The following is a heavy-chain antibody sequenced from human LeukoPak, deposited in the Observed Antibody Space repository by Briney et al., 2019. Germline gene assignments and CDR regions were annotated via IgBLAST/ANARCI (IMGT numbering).Heavy chain of an antibody. D-gene: IGHD1-14*01. CDR3: ARSGGLWEPQMDV. J-gene: IGHJ6*04. V-gene: IGHV3-53*01. Sequence: PGGSLRLSCAASGFTVSSNYMSWVRQAPGKGLEWVSVIYSGGSTYYADSVKGRFTISRDNSKNTLYLQMNSLRAEDTAGYYFARSGGLWEPQMDVWGKGTTVTVSS. CDR2: IYSGGST. CDR1: GFTVSSNY.